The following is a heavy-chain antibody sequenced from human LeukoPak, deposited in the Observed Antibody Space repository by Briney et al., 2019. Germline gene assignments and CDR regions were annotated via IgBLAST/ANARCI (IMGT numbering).Heavy chain of an antibody. D-gene: IGHD1/OR15-1a*01. CDR3: ATSESQTRFDY. CDR1: GYSFTTHW. J-gene: IGHJ4*02. V-gene: IGHV5-51*01. Sequence: PGGSLKISCKGSGYSFTTHWIGWVRQLPGKGLEWMGLIFPGNSETIYSPSLQGQVTISADKSINTAYLRWSSLKASDTAMYYCATSESQTRFDYWGQGTLVTVSS. CDR2: IFPGNSET.